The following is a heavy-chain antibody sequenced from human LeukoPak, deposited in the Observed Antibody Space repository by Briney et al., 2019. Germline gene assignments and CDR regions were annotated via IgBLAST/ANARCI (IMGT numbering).Heavy chain of an antibody. CDR3: ARDPGAYYYDSSGYSDAFDI. J-gene: IGHJ3*02. D-gene: IGHD3-22*01. CDR1: GYTFTGYY. V-gene: IGHV1-2*02. CDR2: INPNSGGT. Sequence: SAKVSCKASGYTFTGYYMHWVRQAPGQGLEWMGCINPNSGGTNYAQKFQGRVTMIRDTSISTAYMELSRLRSDDTAVYYCARDPGAYYYDSSGYSDAFDIWGQGTMVTVSS.